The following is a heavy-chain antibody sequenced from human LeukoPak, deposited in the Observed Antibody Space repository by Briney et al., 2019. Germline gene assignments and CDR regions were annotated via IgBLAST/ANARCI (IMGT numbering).Heavy chain of an antibody. CDR1: GYTFNSFS. CDR3: ATTDPSAAAGEGSDY. J-gene: IGHJ4*02. V-gene: IGHV1-3*01. D-gene: IGHD6-13*01. Sequence: ASVKVSCKASGYTFNSFSIHWVRQAPGQRLEWMGWINAGNGNTKYSQKFQGRVTITRDTSASTAYMELSSLRSEDTAVYYYATTDPSAAAGEGSDYWGQGTLVTVSS. CDR2: INAGNGNT.